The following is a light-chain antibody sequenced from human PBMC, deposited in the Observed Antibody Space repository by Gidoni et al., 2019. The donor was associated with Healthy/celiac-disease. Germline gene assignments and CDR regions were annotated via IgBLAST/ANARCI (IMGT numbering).Light chain of an antibody. J-gene: IGLJ2*01. Sequence: QSALTQPASVSGSPGQSITISCTGTSSDVGGYNYVSWYQQQPGKAPKLMIYEVSNRPSGVSNRFSGSKSGNTASLTSSGLQAEDEADYYCSSYTSSSTEVFGGGTKLTVL. CDR3: SSYTSSSTEV. V-gene: IGLV2-14*01. CDR1: SSDVGGYNY. CDR2: EVS.